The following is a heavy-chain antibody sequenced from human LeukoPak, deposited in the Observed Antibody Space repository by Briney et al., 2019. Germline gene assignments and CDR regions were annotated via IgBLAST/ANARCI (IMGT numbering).Heavy chain of an antibody. CDR1: GGSISSYY. J-gene: IGHJ6*03. Sequence: SSETLSLTCTVSGGSISSYYCSWIRQPPGKGLEWIGYIYYSGSTNYNPSLKSRVTISVDTSKNQFSLKLSSVTAADTAVYYCARGTRGTERFLVWVREVTYYYYIDVWGKGTTVTVSS. CDR2: IYYSGST. CDR3: ARGTRGTERFLVWVREVTYYYYIDV. V-gene: IGHV4-59*01. D-gene: IGHD3-10*01.